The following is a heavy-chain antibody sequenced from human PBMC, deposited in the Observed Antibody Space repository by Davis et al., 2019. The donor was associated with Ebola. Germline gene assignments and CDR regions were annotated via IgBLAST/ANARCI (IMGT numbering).Heavy chain of an antibody. V-gene: IGHV3-11*06. Sequence: PGGSLRFSCAASGFTFSDYYMSWIRQAPGKGLEWVSYISSSSSYTNYADSVKGRFTISRDNAKNSLYLQMNSLRAEDTAVYYCARSRSNDVGNNWFDPWGQGTLVTVSS. CDR2: ISSSSSYT. CDR1: GFTFSDYY. CDR3: ARSRSNDVGNNWFDP. D-gene: IGHD1-1*01. J-gene: IGHJ5*02.